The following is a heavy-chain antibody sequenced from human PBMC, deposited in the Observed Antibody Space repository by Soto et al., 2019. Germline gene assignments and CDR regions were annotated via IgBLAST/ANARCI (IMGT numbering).Heavy chain of an antibody. J-gene: IGHJ5*02. CDR3: ATGGAVAPRDWFDP. CDR2: FDPEDGET. D-gene: IGHD6-19*01. V-gene: IGHV1-24*01. Sequence: ASVKVSCKVSGYTLTELSMHWVRQAPGKGLEWMGGFDPEDGETIYAQKFQGRVTMTEDTSTDTAYMELSSLRSEDTAVYYCATGGAVAPRDWFDPWGQGTLVTVS. CDR1: GYTLTELS.